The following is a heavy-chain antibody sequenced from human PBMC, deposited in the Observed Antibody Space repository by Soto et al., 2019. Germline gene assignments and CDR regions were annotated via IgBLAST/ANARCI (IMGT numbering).Heavy chain of an antibody. J-gene: IGHJ5*02. CDR3: ARGGGSVWHGHWFDP. D-gene: IGHD6-19*01. Sequence: QVHLVQSGAEVKKPGASVRVSCKASGYTFTDYYIHWVRQAPGQGLEWMGWTNPNSDGAHYAQKFQGRVTMTRDKSTRTAYMEVNRLRSDDTAVYFCARGGGSVWHGHWFDPWGQGTLVTVSS. V-gene: IGHV1-2*02. CDR1: GYTFTDYY. CDR2: TNPNSDGA.